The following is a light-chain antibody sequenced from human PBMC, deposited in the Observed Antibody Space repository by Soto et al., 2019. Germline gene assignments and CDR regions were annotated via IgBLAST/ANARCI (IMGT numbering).Light chain of an antibody. CDR2: DAS. V-gene: IGKV3-11*01. Sequence: DIVMTQSPATLSVSQGERATLSCRASQSVCSYLAWDQQKPGQAPWLLNYDASNRATGIPARFSGSGSGTDFTITISSLEHDVFATYYCQQYNSYWTFGQGTKVDIK. J-gene: IGKJ1*01. CDR3: QQYNSYWT. CDR1: QSVCSY.